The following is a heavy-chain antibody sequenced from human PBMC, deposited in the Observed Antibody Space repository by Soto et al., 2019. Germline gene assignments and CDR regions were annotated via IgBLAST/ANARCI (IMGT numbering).Heavy chain of an antibody. Sequence: GGSLRLSCAASGFTFSSYGMHWVRQAPGKGLEWVAVVSYDGSNKYYADSVKGRFTISRDNSKNTLYLQMNSLRAEDTAVYYCAKVPYTQQWLAPIDYWGQGTLVTVSS. J-gene: IGHJ4*02. CDR2: VSYDGSNK. CDR1: GFTFSSYG. D-gene: IGHD6-19*01. V-gene: IGHV3-30*18. CDR3: AKVPYTQQWLAPIDY.